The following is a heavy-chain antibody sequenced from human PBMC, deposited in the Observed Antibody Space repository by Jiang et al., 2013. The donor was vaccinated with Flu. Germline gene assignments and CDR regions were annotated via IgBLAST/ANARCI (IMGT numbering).Heavy chain of an antibody. CDR2: IYYSGST. J-gene: IGHJ4*02. CDR1: GGSISSYY. Sequence: GLVKPSETLSLTCTVSGGSISSYYWSWIRQPPGKGLEWIGYIYYSGSTNYNPSLKSRVTISVDTSKNQFSLKLSSVTAADTAVYYCATMRYRPEAAYCGGDCYSFDYWGQGTLVTVSS. D-gene: IGHD2-21*02. V-gene: IGHV4-59*08. CDR3: ATMRYRPEAAYCGGDCYSFDY.